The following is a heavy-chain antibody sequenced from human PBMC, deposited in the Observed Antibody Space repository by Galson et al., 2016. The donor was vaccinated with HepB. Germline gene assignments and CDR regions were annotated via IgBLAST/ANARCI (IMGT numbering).Heavy chain of an antibody. CDR2: ISYSGST. J-gene: IGHJ5*02. Sequence: LSLTCTVSGGSISRNSWRWIRQPPGKGLELIGYISYSGSTNYNPSLKSRVTISGDTSKNQFPLRLSSVTAADTAIYDCARSMGYRFNSGFDWFDPWGQGTLVTVSS. V-gene: IGHV4-59*12. CDR1: GGSISRNS. CDR3: ARSMGYRFNSGFDWFDP. D-gene: IGHD4-23*01.